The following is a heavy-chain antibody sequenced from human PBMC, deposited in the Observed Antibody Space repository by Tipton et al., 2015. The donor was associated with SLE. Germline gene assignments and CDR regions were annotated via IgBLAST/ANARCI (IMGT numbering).Heavy chain of an antibody. Sequence: GLVKPSETLSLTCTVFGDSISSSNYYWGWILQPPGKGLEWMGSFYYGGHTYYSPSLSGRVAISVDTSENQFSLKLTSVTAADTAVYFCAKHESRRRFILGYCFGSGCYSPSSFGPWGQGTLVTVSS. CDR2: FYYGGHT. CDR3: AKHESRRRFILGYCFGSGCYSPSSFGP. D-gene: IGHD6-19*01. V-gene: IGHV4-39*07. J-gene: IGHJ5*02. CDR1: GDSISSSNYY.